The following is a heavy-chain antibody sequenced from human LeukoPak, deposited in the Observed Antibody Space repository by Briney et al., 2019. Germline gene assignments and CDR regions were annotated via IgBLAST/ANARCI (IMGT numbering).Heavy chain of an antibody. J-gene: IGHJ4*02. Sequence: GESLKISWKGSGYRFTSYWIGLVRQMPGKGLEWVWIIYPGDSDTRYTPSFQGQVTISADKSISTAYLAGLSQNAAHAAVYFRARRRSGWYFGFWGKETLVPVSS. D-gene: IGHD6-19*01. CDR3: ARRRSGWYFGF. CDR1: GYRFTSYW. V-gene: IGHV5-51*01. CDR2: IYPGDSDT.